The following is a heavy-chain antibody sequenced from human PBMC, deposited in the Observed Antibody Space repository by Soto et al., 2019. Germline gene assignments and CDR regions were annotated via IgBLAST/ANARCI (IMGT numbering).Heavy chain of an antibody. J-gene: IGHJ4*02. CDR3: ARDEAIDY. CDR2: IKQDGGTQ. Sequence: SGGSLRLSCAASGFSFSFYWMSWVRQAPGKGLEWVANIKQDGGTQYYVDSVKGRFTISRGNAKNSLYLQMNNLRADDTAVYYCARDEAIDYWGQGTLVTVSS. CDR1: GFSFSFYW. V-gene: IGHV3-7*03.